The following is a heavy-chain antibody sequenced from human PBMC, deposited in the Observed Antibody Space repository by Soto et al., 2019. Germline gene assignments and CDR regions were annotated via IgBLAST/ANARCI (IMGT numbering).Heavy chain of an antibody. CDR2: IYHSGST. J-gene: IGHJ4*02. V-gene: IGHV4-30-2*01. CDR1: GGSISSGGYS. CDR3: ARTSYDYVWGSYPPYYFAY. D-gene: IGHD3-16*02. Sequence: SETLSLTCAVSGGSISSGGYSWSWIRQPPXKGLEWIGYIYHSGSTYYNPSLKSRVTISVDRSKNQFSLKLSSVTAADTAVYYCARTSYDYVWGSYPPYYFAYWGQGTLVPVSS.